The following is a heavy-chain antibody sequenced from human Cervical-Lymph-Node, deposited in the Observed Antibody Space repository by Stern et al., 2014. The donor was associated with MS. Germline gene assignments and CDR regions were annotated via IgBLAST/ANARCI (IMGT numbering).Heavy chain of an antibody. CDR1: GVTFSNSS. CDR3: ARGGLYYYYSGMDV. CDR2: IIPLFDPT. V-gene: IGHV1-69*01. Sequence: QVRLVQSGAEGKKPGSSVKGSCKASGVTFSNSSITWVRQAPGQGLEWMGGIIPLFDPTRYAHMFQGRVTITADESTVTAYMELSSLRSEDTAVYYCARGGLYYYYSGMDVWGQGTTVTVSS. J-gene: IGHJ6*02.